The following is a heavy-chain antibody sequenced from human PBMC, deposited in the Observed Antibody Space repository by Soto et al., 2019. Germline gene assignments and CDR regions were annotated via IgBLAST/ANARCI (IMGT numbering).Heavy chain of an antibody. Sequence: QVQLVESGGGVVQPGRSLRLSCAASGFTFSSYGMHWVRQAPGKGLEWVAVISYDGSNKYYADSVKGRFTISRDNSKNTLYLQMNSLRAEDTAVYYCAKDRESSNYVYYCMDVWGQGTTVTVSS. J-gene: IGHJ6*02. V-gene: IGHV3-30*18. D-gene: IGHD6-19*01. CDR1: GFTFSSYG. CDR2: ISYDGSNK. CDR3: AKDRESSNYVYYCMDV.